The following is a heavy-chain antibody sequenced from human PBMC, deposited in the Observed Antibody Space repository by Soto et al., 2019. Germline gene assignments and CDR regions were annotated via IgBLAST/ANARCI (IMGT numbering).Heavy chain of an antibody. Sequence: GGSLRLSCTASGFTFGDYAMSWFRQAPGKGLEWVGFIRSKTDGGTTDYAAPVKGRFTISRDDSKNTLYLQMNSLKTEDTAVYYCTTGTGTAYYYDSSGYDAFDIWGQGTMVTVSS. D-gene: IGHD3-22*01. CDR2: IRSKTDGGTT. V-gene: IGHV3-49*03. CDR1: GFTFGDYA. J-gene: IGHJ3*02. CDR3: TTGTGTAYYYDSSGYDAFDI.